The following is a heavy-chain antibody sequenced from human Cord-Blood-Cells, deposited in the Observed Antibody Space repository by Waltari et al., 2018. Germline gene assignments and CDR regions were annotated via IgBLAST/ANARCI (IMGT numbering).Heavy chain of an antibody. Sequence: QVQLVESGGGVVQPGRSLRLSCAASGFTFSSYGMHWVRQAPGKGLDWVAVISYDGSNKYYADSVKGRFTISRDNSKNTLYLQMNSLRAEDTAVYYCAKSLGVVVVAADYWGQGTLVTVSS. CDR2: ISYDGSNK. CDR1: GFTFSSYG. V-gene: IGHV3-30*18. J-gene: IGHJ4*02. CDR3: AKSLGVVVVAADY. D-gene: IGHD2-15*01.